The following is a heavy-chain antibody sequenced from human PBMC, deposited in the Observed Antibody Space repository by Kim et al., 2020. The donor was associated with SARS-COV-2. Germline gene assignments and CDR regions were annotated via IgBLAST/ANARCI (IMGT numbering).Heavy chain of an antibody. J-gene: IGHJ6*02. D-gene: IGHD3-10*01. CDR3: ARAPLWFGELFWLGMDV. V-gene: IGHV3-48*02. Sequence: VKGRFTISRDNAKNSLYLQMNSLRDEDTAVYYCARAPLWFGELFWLGMDVWGQGTTVTVSS.